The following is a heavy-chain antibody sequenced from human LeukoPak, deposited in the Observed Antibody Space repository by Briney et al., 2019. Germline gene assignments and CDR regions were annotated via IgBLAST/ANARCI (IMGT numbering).Heavy chain of an antibody. D-gene: IGHD5-24*01. CDR1: GGSFSGYY. Sequence: SETLSLTCAVYGGSFSGYYWSWIRQPPGKGLEWIGYIFFSGSTNYNPSLKSRVTMSVDTSKNQFSLNLSSVTAADTAVYYCARGEMATIEDAFDIWGQGTMVTVSS. J-gene: IGHJ3*02. V-gene: IGHV4-59*01. CDR2: IFFSGST. CDR3: ARGEMATIEDAFDI.